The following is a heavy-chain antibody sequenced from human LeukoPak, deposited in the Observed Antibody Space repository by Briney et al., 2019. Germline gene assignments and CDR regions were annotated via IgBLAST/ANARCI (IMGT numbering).Heavy chain of an antibody. Sequence: ASVTVSCKASGYTFNSFGISWVRQAPGQGLEWMGWTSAYNDKTIYVQNLQGRVTMTTDTSTSTVYMELRNLRSDDTGVYYCAREYCSSSRCYNPDFWGQGTLVTVSS. CDR3: AREYCSSSRCYNPDF. D-gene: IGHD2-2*02. CDR1: GYTFNSFG. CDR2: TSAYNDKT. V-gene: IGHV1-18*01. J-gene: IGHJ4*02.